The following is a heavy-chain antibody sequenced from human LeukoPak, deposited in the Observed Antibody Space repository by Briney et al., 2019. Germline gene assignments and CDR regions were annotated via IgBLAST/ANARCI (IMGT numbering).Heavy chain of an antibody. J-gene: IGHJ4*02. Sequence: SETLSLTCTVSGGSISSGGYYWSWIRQPPGKGLEWIGYIYHRGSTYYNPSLKSRVTISVDRSKNQFSLKLSSVTAADTAVYYCARYRDVCSSTSCYTGGGYFDYWGQGTLVTVSS. CDR3: ARYRDVCSSTSCYTGGGYFDY. CDR2: IYHRGST. CDR1: GGSISSGGYY. D-gene: IGHD2-2*02. V-gene: IGHV4-30-2*01.